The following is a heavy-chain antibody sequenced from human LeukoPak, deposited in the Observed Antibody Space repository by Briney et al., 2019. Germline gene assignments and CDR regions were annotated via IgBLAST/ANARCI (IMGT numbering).Heavy chain of an antibody. CDR3: ARDGNYYDSSGYPDY. J-gene: IGHJ4*02. CDR2: ISDNGGNT. V-gene: IGHV3-23*01. D-gene: IGHD3-22*01. CDR1: GFTFLNYV. Sequence: GGSLRLSCAASGFTFLNYVMSWVRQAPGKGLEWVSSISDNGGNTYYADSVKGRFTISRDNSKNTLYLQMNSLRAEDTAVYYCARDGNYYDSSGYPDYWGQGTLVTVSS.